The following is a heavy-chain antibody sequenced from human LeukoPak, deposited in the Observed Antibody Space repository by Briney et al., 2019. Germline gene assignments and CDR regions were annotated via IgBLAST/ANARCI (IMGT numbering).Heavy chain of an antibody. CDR1: GFTFSSYG. CDR2: MSYDGSNK. Sequence: GGSLRLSCAASGFTFSSYGMHWVRQAPGKGLEWVAVMSYDGSNKYYADSVKGRFTISRDNSKNTLYLQMNSLRAEDTAVYYCAKEGDYYGSGSYYYQDYWGQGTLVTVSS. J-gene: IGHJ4*02. CDR3: AKEGDYYGSGSYYYQDY. V-gene: IGHV3-30*18. D-gene: IGHD3-10*01.